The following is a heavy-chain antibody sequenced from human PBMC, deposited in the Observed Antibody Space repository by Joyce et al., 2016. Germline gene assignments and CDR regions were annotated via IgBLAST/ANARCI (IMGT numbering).Heavy chain of an antibody. CDR3: ARDLKMGRSSWHCFDM. J-gene: IGHJ3*02. V-gene: IGHV3-30-3*01. Sequence: QVQLVESGGGVVQPGRSLRLSCEASGFTFSSYVMVWVRQAPGKGLEWVAIVSYDGSSKYYSDSVKGRFTIFRDNSKDTLYLQMNSLRAEDTAVYYCARDLKMGRSSWHCFDMWGLGTMVTVSS. CDR1: GFTFSSYV. D-gene: IGHD6-13*01. CDR2: VSYDGSSK.